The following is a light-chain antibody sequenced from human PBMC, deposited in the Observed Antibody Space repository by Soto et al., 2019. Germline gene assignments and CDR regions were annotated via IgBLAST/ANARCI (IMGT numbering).Light chain of an antibody. J-gene: IGLJ3*02. CDR1: SSDVGGYNY. V-gene: IGLV2-8*01. CDR2: EVS. Sequence: QSVLTQPPSASGSPGQSVTISCTGTSSDVGGYNYVSWYQQHPGKAPKLMIYEVSKRPSGVPDRFSGSKSDNTASLTVSGLQAEDEADYYCSSYAGSNNGVFGGGTKLTVL. CDR3: SSYAGSNNGV.